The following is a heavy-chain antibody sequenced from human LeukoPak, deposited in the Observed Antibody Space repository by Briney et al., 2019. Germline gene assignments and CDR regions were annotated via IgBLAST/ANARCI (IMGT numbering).Heavy chain of an antibody. Sequence: SETLSLTCAVYGGSFSGYYWSWIRQPPGKGLEWIGEINHSGSTNYNPSLKSRVTISVDTSKNQFSLKLSSVTAADTAVYYCARDPSVVPAAGGAFDIWGQGTMVTVSS. CDR2: INHSGST. CDR1: GGSFSGYY. J-gene: IGHJ3*02. CDR3: ARDPSVVPAAGGAFDI. D-gene: IGHD2-2*01. V-gene: IGHV4-34*01.